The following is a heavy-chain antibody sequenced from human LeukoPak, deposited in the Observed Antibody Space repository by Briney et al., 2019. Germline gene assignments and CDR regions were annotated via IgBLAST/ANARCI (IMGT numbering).Heavy chain of an antibody. V-gene: IGHV3-21*01. CDR1: GFTFTAYT. CDR3: ARAWRGSYYLGSYFDY. D-gene: IGHD1-26*01. Sequence: PGGSLRLSCAASGFTFTAYTINWVRQAPGKGLEWVSSISSSSSYIYYADSVKGRFTISRDNAKNSLYLQMNSLRAEDTAVYYCARAWRGSYYLGSYFDYWGQGTLVTVSS. J-gene: IGHJ4*02. CDR2: ISSSSSYI.